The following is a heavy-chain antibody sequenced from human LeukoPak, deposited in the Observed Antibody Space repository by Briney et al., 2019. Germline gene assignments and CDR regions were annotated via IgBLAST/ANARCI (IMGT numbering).Heavy chain of an antibody. V-gene: IGHV3-11*01. CDR3: ARGPVDSLNWFDP. Sequence: LSLTCAVYGGSFSGYYWSWIRQAPGKGLEWVSYISGSGSTIYYADSVKGRFTISRDNAKNSLYLQMNSLRAEDTAVYYCARGPVDSLNWFDPWGQGTLVTVSS. J-gene: IGHJ5*02. CDR2: ISGSGSTI. CDR1: GGSFSGYY. D-gene: IGHD5-12*01.